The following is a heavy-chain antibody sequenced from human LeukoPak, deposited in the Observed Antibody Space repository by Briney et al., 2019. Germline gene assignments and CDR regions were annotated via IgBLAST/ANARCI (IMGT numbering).Heavy chain of an antibody. D-gene: IGHD1-14*01. J-gene: IGHJ4*02. CDR1: GFTFSSSW. CDR2: IKPDGSAK. V-gene: IGHV3-7*01. Sequence: GGSLRLSCAASGFTFSSSWMTWVRQAPGKGLEWVANIKPDGSAKNYVDLVKGRFTISRDNARNSLYLQMSSLRAEDVAVYYCARDAAYNKLDYWGQGTLVTVSS. CDR3: ARDAAYNKLDY.